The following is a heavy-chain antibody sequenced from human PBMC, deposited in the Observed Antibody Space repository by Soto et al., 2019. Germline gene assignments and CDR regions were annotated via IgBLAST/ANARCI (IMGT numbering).Heavy chain of an antibody. Sequence: GESLKISCKGSGYSFTSYWISWVRQMPGKGLEWMGRIDPSDSYTNYSPSFQGHVTISADKSISTAYLQWSSLKASDTAMYYCARHGGYCSGRTCYSWSYYYSGMDVWGQGTTVTVS. D-gene: IGHD2-15*01. CDR2: IDPSDSYT. CDR3: ARHGGYCSGRTCYSWSYYYSGMDV. CDR1: GYSFTSYW. V-gene: IGHV5-10-1*01. J-gene: IGHJ6*02.